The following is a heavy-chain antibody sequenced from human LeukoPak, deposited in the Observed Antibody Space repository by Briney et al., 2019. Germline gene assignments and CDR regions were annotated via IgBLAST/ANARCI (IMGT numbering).Heavy chain of an antibody. V-gene: IGHV5-51*01. Sequence: GESLKISCQGSGYSFTSYWIGWVRQMPGKGLEWMGIIYPGDSDTRYSPSFQGQVTISADKSISTAYLQWSSLKASDTAMYYRARPRMVRGVLISFDYWGQGTLVTVSS. CDR1: GYSFTSYW. CDR2: IYPGDSDT. CDR3: ARPRMVRGVLISFDY. D-gene: IGHD3-10*01. J-gene: IGHJ4*02.